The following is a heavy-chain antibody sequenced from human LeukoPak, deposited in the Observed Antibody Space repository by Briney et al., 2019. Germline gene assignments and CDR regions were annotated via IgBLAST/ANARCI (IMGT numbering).Heavy chain of an antibody. CDR2: ISGSGGST. CDR3: AKDFPYYDSSGYLGDAFDI. D-gene: IGHD3-22*01. CDR1: GFTFSGYA. Sequence: PGGSLRLSCAASGFTFSGYAMSWVRQAPGKGLEWVSAISGSGGSTYYADSVKGRFTISRDNSKNTLYLQMNSLRAEDTAVYYCAKDFPYYDSSGYLGDAFDIWGQGTMVTVSS. J-gene: IGHJ3*02. V-gene: IGHV3-23*01.